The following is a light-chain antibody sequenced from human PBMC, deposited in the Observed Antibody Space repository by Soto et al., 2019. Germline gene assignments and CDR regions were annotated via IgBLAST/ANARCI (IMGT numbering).Light chain of an antibody. V-gene: IGKV1-39*01. CDR1: QSISSY. CDR3: HQSYDIPT. CDR2: AAS. J-gene: IGKJ5*01. Sequence: DIQMTQSPSSLSASVVDRVTITCRASQSISSYLNWYQQKPGKAPKLLIYAASSLQSGVPSRFSGSGSGTDFTLTVSSLQPEDFATYYCHQSYDIPTFGQGTRLEIK.